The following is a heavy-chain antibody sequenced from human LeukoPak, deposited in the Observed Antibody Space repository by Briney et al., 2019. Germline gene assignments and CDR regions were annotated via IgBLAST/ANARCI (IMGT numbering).Heavy chain of an antibody. D-gene: IGHD6-19*01. J-gene: IGHJ4*02. CDR3: ANAGYSSGQYRH. CDR1: AFSLNAYN. V-gene: IGHV3-23*01. CDR2: ISGSGGST. Sequence: GGSLRLSCAASAFSLNAYNMNWVRQAPGKGLEWVSAISGSGGSTYYADSVKGRFTISRDNSKNTLYLQMNSLRAEDTAVYYCANAGYSSGQYRHWGQGTLVTVSP.